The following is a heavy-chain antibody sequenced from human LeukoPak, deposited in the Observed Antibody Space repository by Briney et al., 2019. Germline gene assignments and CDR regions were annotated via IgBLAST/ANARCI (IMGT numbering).Heavy chain of an antibody. CDR1: GGSISSGDYY. V-gene: IGHV4-30-4*01. D-gene: IGHD3-3*01. CDR3: ARQKRTRFLEWLPPTPDAFDI. J-gene: IGHJ3*02. Sequence: PSETLSLTCTVSGGSISSGDYYWSWIRQPPGKGLEWIGYIYYSGSTYYNPSLKSRVTISVDTSKNQFSLKLSSVTAADTAVYYCARQKRTRFLEWLPPTPDAFDIWGQGTMVTVSS. CDR2: IYYSGST.